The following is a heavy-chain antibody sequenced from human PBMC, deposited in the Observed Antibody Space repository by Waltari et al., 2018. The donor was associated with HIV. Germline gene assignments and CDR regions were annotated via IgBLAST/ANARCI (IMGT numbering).Heavy chain of an antibody. J-gene: IGHJ3*02. CDR3: ARDNGEFDAFDI. CDR2: IYTSGST. Sequence: QVQLQESGPGLVKPSQTLSLTCTVSGGSISSGSYYWSWIRQPAGKGLEWIGRIYTSGSTNYNPSLKSRGTISVDTSKNQFSLKLSSVTAADTAVYYCARDNGEFDAFDIWGQGTMVTVSS. D-gene: IGHD3-10*01. CDR1: GGSISSGSYY. V-gene: IGHV4-61*02.